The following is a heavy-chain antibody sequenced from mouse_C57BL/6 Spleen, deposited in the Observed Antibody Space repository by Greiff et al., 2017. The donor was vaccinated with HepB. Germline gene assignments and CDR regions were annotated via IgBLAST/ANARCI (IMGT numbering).Heavy chain of an antibody. J-gene: IGHJ4*01. Sequence: EVKLMESEGGLVQPGSSMKLSCTASGFTFSDYYMAWVRQVPEKGLEWVANINYDGSSTYYLDSLKSRFILTGDNAKNILYLQMSSLTSEDTATYYCARGLRRGDYYAMDYWGQGTSVTVSS. D-gene: IGHD2-4*01. V-gene: IGHV5-16*01. CDR1: GFTFSDYY. CDR3: ARGLRRGDYYAMDY. CDR2: INYDGSST.